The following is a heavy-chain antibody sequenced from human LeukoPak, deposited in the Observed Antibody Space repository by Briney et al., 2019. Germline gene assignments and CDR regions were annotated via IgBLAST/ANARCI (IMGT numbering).Heavy chain of an antibody. CDR1: GFTFSSHW. CDR3: ARDSTAPIIGFYYYDSSGSFDY. D-gene: IGHD3-22*01. J-gene: IGHJ4*02. CDR2: IKQDGSEE. Sequence: PGGSLRLSCAASGFTFSSHWMSWVRQAPGKGLEWVANIKQDGSEEYYVDSVKGRFTISRDNAKNSLYLQMISLRAEDTAVYYCARDSTAPIIGFYYYDSSGSFDYWGQGTLVTVSS. V-gene: IGHV3-7*01.